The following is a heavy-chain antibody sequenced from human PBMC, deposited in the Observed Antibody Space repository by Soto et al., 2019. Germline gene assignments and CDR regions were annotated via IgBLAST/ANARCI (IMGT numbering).Heavy chain of an antibody. CDR3: ARDPEDTENFDY. J-gene: IGHJ4*02. V-gene: IGHV4-31*03. D-gene: IGHD2-8*02. CDR1: GGSISSGGYY. Sequence: SETLSLTCTVSGGSISSGGYYWSWIRQHPGKGLEWIGYIYYSGSTYYNPSLKSRVTISVDTSKNQFSLKLSSVTAADTAVYYCARDPEDTENFDYWGQGTLVTVSS. CDR2: IYYSGST.